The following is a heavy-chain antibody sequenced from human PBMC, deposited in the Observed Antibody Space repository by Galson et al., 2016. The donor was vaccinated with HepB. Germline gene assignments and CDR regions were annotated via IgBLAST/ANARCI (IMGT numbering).Heavy chain of an antibody. D-gene: IGHD6-13*01. J-gene: IGHJ4*02. V-gene: IGHV4-59*08. CDR1: GGSISSYY. CDR2: IYYSGST. CDR3: ARHGRTAAVEFDY. Sequence: ETLSLTCTVSGGSISSYYWSWIRQPPGKGLEWIGNIYYSGSTNYNPSLKSRVTISVDTSKNQFSLRLSSVTAADTAVYYCARHGRTAAVEFDYWGQGTLVTVSS.